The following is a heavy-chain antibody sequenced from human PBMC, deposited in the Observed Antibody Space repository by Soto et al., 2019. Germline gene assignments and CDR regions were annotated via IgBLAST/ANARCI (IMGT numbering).Heavy chain of an antibody. CDR3: AKDLYGEDATDY. CDR1: GFTFPRYA. V-gene: IGHV3-23*01. D-gene: IGHD4-17*01. Sequence: EVQRLESGGGLVQPGGSLRLSCAASGFTFPRYAMSWVRQAPGKGLEWVSAISGSGGSTYYAAAVKGRFTISRDNSKSTLYLQMNSLRAEDTAVYDCAKDLYGEDATDYWGQGTLVTFSS. J-gene: IGHJ4*02. CDR2: ISGSGGST.